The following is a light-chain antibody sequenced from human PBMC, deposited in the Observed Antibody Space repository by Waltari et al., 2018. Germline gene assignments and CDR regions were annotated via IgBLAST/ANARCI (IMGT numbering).Light chain of an antibody. CDR3: AAWDDSLSGWV. Sequence: QPVLTQPPSASGTPGQRVTLSCSGGTSNIHSNFVSCYRQFPGTAPKLLIYRDFQRPSGVPDRFSGSKSGTSASLAIGGLRSEDEADYYCAAWDDSLSGWVFGGGTKLTVL. J-gene: IGLJ3*02. V-gene: IGLV1-47*01. CDR1: TSNIHSNF. CDR2: RDF.